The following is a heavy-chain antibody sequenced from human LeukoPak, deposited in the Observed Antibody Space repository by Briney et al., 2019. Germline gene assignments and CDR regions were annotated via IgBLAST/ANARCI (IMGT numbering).Heavy chain of an antibody. CDR1: GFTFSSYG. CDR3: AKSSEYYYGSGSYYAFFDY. D-gene: IGHD3-10*01. CDR2: ISGSGGNT. V-gene: IGHV3-23*01. J-gene: IGHJ4*02. Sequence: GGSLRLSCAASGFTFSSYGMSWVRQAPGKGLEWVSAISGSGGNTYFADSVKGRFTISRDNSKNTLYLQMNSLRAEDTAVYYCAKSSEYYYGSGSYYAFFDYWGQGTLVTVSS.